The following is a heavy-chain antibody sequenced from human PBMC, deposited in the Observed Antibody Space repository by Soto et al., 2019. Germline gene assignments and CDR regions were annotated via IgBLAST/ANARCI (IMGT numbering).Heavy chain of an antibody. J-gene: IGHJ1*01. D-gene: IGHD3-22*01. Sequence: VQLLESGGGLLQPGGSLRLSCAASGFTFSSYAMSWVRQAPGKGLEWVSAISGSGGSTYYADSVKGRFTISRDNSKNTLYLQMNSRSAEDTAVYYCAIGAVVITTEAEYFQHWGQGTLVTVSS. CDR1: GFTFSSYA. CDR2: ISGSGGST. V-gene: IGHV3-23*01. CDR3: AIGAVVITTEAEYFQH.